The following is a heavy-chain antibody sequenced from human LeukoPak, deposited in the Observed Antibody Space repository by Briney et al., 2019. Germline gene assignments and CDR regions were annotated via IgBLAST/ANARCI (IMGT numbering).Heavy chain of an antibody. D-gene: IGHD3-16*01. Sequence: PGGSLRLSCAASGFTVSSNYMSWVRQAPGKGLEWVSVIYSGGSTYYADSVKGRFTISRDNSKNTLYLQMNSLRAEDTAVYYCARDQWGSYFDYWGQGTLVTVSS. V-gene: IGHV3-66*01. CDR3: ARDQWGSYFDY. J-gene: IGHJ4*02. CDR2: IYSGGST. CDR1: GFTVSSNY.